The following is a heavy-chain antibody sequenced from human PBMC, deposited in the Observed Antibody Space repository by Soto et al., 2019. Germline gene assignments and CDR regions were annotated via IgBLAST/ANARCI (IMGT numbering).Heavy chain of an antibody. D-gene: IGHD2-21*02. CDR1: GFTFSDHY. Sequence: EVQLVESGGGLVQPGGSLRLSCAASGFTFSDHYMDWVRQAPGKGLEWVGRTRNKANSYTTEYAASVKGRFTISRDDSKNSLYLQMNSLKTEDTAVYYCARCYGGNSGGAFDIWGQGTMVTVSS. V-gene: IGHV3-72*01. J-gene: IGHJ3*02. CDR2: TRNKANSYTT. CDR3: ARCYGGNSGGAFDI.